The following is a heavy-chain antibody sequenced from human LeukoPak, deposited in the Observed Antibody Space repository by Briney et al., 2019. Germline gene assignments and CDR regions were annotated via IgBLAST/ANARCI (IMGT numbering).Heavy chain of an antibody. Sequence: PGGSLRLSXAASGFTFSSYGMHWVRQAPGKGLEWVAFIRTNGSNKYYADFVKGRFTISRDNSKNTLYLQMNSLRAEDTAVYYCARAQSYDFWSGYYIAYWGQGTLVTVSS. V-gene: IGHV3-30*02. D-gene: IGHD3-3*01. CDR2: IRTNGSNK. CDR1: GFTFSSYG. CDR3: ARAQSYDFWSGYYIAY. J-gene: IGHJ4*02.